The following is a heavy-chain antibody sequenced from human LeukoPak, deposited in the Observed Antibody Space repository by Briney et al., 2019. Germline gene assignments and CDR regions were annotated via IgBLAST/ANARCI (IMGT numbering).Heavy chain of an antibody. CDR2: INHSGST. D-gene: IGHD3-22*01. CDR1: GGSFSGSY. J-gene: IGHJ4*02. CDR3: ARRGGGYYPYYFDY. Sequence: TSETLSLTCAVYGGSFSGSYWSWIRQPPGKGLEWIGEINHSGSTNYNPSLKSRVTISVDTSKNQVSLDLSSVTAADTAVYYCARRGGGYYPYYFDYWGQGTLVTVSS. V-gene: IGHV4-34*01.